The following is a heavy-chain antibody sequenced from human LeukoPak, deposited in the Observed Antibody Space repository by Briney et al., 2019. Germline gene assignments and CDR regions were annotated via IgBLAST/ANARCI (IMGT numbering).Heavy chain of an antibody. J-gene: IGHJ4*02. CDR2: INHSGST. CDR3: ARTEMVRGVITTFDY. D-gene: IGHD3-10*01. V-gene: IGHV4-34*01. CDR1: GGSFSGYY. Sequence: SETLSLTCAVYGGSFSGYYWSWIRQPPGKGLEWIGEINHSGSTNYNPSLKSRVTISVDTSKNQFSLKLSSVIAADTAVYYCARTEMVRGVITTFDYWGQGTLVTVSS.